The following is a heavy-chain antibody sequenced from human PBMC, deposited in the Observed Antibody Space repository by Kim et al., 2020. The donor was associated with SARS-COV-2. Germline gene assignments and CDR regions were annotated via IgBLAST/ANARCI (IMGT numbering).Heavy chain of an antibody. CDR1: GGSISSSTYY. J-gene: IGHJ5*02. CDR2: IYYSGST. V-gene: IGHV4-39*01. D-gene: IGHD2-15*01. Sequence: SETLSLTCTVSGGSISSSTYYWGWIRQPPGKGLEWIGSIYYSGSTYYNPSLKSRVTISVDTSKNQFSLKLSSVTAADTAVYYCARHPVQDIVVVVAAYGWFDPWGQGTLVTVSS. CDR3: ARHPVQDIVVVVAAYGWFDP.